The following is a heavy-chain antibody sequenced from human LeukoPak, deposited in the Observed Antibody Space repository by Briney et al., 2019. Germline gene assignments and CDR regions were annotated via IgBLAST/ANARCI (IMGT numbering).Heavy chain of an antibody. CDR3: ARVKLERRPFDY. CDR1: GSSISSGDYY. D-gene: IGHD1-1*01. V-gene: IGHV4-30-4*01. J-gene: IGHJ4*02. CDR2: IYYSGST. Sequence: SEALSLTCTVSGSSISSGDYYWSWIRQPPGKGLEWIGYIYYSGSTYYNPSLKSRVTISVDTSKNQFSLKLSSVTAADTAVYYCARVKLERRPFDYWGQGTLVTVSS.